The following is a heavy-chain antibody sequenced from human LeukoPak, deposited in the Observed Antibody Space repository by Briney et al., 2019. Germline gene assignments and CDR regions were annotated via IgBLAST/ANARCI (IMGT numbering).Heavy chain of an antibody. CDR1: GYTLTDYY. CDR3: ARERRSGFNFDY. CDR2: INPNSGVT. V-gene: IGHV1-2*02. Sequence: ASVKVSCKASGYTLTDYYMHWVRQAPGQGLEWLGWINPNSGVTNYAQKFQGRVTMTRDTSVSTAYMEVSSLRSDDTAVYYCARERRSGFNFDYWGQGTLVTVSS. D-gene: IGHD3-22*01. J-gene: IGHJ4*02.